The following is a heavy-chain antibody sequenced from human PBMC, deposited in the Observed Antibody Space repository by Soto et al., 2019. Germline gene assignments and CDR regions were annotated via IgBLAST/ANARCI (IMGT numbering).Heavy chain of an antibody. CDR2: TRDKANSYTT. D-gene: IGHD3-10*01. J-gene: IGHJ6*02. CDR1: GFTFSDQY. V-gene: IGHV3-72*01. Sequence: EVQLVESGGGVVQPGGSLRLSCAASGFTFSDQYMDWVLQAPGQVLEWVGRTRDKANSYTTEYAASVKGRFTVSRDDSQNALSLQMNSLKPEDTAVYYCARGGVMVRGYQYAIDVWGQGTTVTGSS. CDR3: ARGGVMVRGYQYAIDV.